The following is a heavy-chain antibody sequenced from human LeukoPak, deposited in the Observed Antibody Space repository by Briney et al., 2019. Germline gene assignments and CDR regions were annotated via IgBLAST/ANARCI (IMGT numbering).Heavy chain of an antibody. D-gene: IGHD2-21*02. CDR1: VFTFSSYC. J-gene: IGHJ3*02. CDR2: ISYDGSNK. Sequence: GRSLRLSCAASVFTFSSYCMHWVRQAPCKGLEWVVVISYDGSNKYYADSVKGRFTISRDNSKNTLYLQMNSLRAEDTAVYYCAKDLLIVVMTAENDAFDIWGQGTMVTVSS. CDR3: AKDLLIVVMTAENDAFDI. V-gene: IGHV3-30*18.